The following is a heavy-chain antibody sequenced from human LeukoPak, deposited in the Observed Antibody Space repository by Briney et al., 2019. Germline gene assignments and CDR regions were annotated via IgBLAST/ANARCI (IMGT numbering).Heavy chain of an antibody. V-gene: IGHV4-39*01. CDR2: IYYSGST. J-gene: IGHJ4*02. CDR3: ATSIAAAGPYYFDY. Sequence: SETLSLTCTVSGGSISSSSYYWGWIRQPPGKGLEWIGSIYYSGSTYYNPSLKSRVTISVDTSKNQFSLKLTSVTAADTALYYCATSIAAAGPYYFDYWGQGTLVTVSS. D-gene: IGHD6-13*01. CDR1: GGSISSSSYY.